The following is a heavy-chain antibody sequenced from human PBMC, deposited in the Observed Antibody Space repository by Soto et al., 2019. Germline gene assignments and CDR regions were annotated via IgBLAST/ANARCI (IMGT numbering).Heavy chain of an antibody. D-gene: IGHD2-21*02. Sequence: PGWSLRLSCASSVFTFISYGMHWVRQAPGKGLEWVAVIWYDGSNKYYADSVKGRFTISRDNSKNTLYLQMNSLRAEDTAVYYCARTYCGGDCYSNDYWGQGTLVTVPQ. CDR2: IWYDGSNK. CDR3: ARTYCGGDCYSNDY. CDR1: VFTFISYG. J-gene: IGHJ4*02. V-gene: IGHV3-33*01.